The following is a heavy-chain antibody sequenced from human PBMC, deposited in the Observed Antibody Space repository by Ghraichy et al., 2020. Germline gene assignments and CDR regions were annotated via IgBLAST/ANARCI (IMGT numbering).Heavy chain of an antibody. CDR2: ISGSGLST. Sequence: GGSLRLSCAASGFTFSNYAMSWVRQAPGKGLEWVSAISGSGLSTNYGDSVKGRFTISRDNSNNTLYLQMDTLKVEDTAVYYCAKPKNDFRTGSGYWGQGTLVTV. D-gene: IGHD3/OR15-3a*01. J-gene: IGHJ4*02. CDR1: GFTFSNYA. V-gene: IGHV3-23*02. CDR3: AKPKNDFRTGSGY.